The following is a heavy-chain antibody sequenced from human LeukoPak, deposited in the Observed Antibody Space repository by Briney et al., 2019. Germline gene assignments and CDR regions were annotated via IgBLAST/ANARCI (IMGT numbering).Heavy chain of an antibody. J-gene: IGHJ5*02. Sequence: GESLKISCKGSGYSFTDHWLSWVRQMPGKGLEWMGVIYPGDSDARYSPSFQGQVTISADKSISTAYLQWSSLKASDTAMYYCARTYGGTSYSCFDPWGQGTLVTVSS. CDR1: GYSFTDHW. V-gene: IGHV5-51*01. CDR3: ARTYGGTSYSCFDP. D-gene: IGHD1-26*01. CDR2: IYPGDSDA.